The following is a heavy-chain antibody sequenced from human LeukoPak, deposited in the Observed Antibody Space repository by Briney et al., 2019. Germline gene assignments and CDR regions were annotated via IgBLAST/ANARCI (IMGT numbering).Heavy chain of an antibody. CDR3: AAQTMSRGDYILDYYYYGIDV. D-gene: IGHD4-17*01. CDR2: IYFSGST. V-gene: IGHV4-59*05. Sequence: SETLSLTCTVSGGSISSYYWSWIRQPPGKGLEWIGSIYFSGSTYYNPSLKSRVTISVDTSKNQFSLKLSSVTAADTALYYCAAQTMSRGDYILDYYYYGIDVWGQGTTVTVSS. J-gene: IGHJ6*02. CDR1: GGSISSYY.